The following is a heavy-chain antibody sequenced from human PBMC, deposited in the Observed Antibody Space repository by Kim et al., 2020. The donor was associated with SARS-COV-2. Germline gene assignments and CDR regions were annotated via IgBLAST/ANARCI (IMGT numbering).Heavy chain of an antibody. Sequence: APVKGRFTISRDDSKNTLYLQMNSLKTEDTAVYYCTTDPVEMATITPDPWGQGTLVTVSS. CDR3: TTDPVEMATITPDP. D-gene: IGHD5-12*01. V-gene: IGHV3-15*01. J-gene: IGHJ5*02.